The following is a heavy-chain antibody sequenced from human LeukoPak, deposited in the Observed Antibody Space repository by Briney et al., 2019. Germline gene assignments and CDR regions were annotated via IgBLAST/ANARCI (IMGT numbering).Heavy chain of an antibody. Sequence: GGSLRLSCAASGFTFTRYTMHWVRQAPGKGLEWVAVVLYDGSNKYYADSVKGRFTLSRDNSKNTLSLQMNTLRADDMAVYYCVRDNYGGILDFWGQGTLVTVSS. CDR2: VLYDGSNK. V-gene: IGHV3-30*04. D-gene: IGHD2-21*01. CDR3: VRDNYGGILDF. J-gene: IGHJ4*02. CDR1: GFTFTRYT.